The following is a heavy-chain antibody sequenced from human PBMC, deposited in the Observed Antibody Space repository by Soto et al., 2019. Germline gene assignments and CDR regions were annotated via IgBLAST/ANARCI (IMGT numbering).Heavy chain of an antibody. Sequence: QVQLRESGPRLVKPSGTLSLTCAVSGSSITSSNWWTWVRQPPGKGLEWIGESYHSGSSNYNPSLESRGTIAVDKSNNQFLLKLTSVTAADTAVYYCAGRYYCDSSGYSMGDWGQGTVVTAPS. CDR2: SYHSGSS. J-gene: IGHJ4*02. D-gene: IGHD3-22*01. CDR1: GSSITSSNW. V-gene: IGHV4-4*02. CDR3: AGRYYCDSSGYSMGD.